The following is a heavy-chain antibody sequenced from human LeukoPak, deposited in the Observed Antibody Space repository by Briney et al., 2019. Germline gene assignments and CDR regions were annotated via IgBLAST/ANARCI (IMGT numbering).Heavy chain of an antibody. CDR1: GGTFSSYA. CDR3: VLGYTYGHLFDY. D-gene: IGHD5-18*01. CDR2: INQNGNEK. J-gene: IGHJ4*02. Sequence: ASVKVSCKASGGTFSSYAMSWVRQAPGKGLEWVAIINQNGNEKYYVDSVKGRFTISRDNAKDSLYLQMNSLRAEDTAIYFCVLGYTYGHLFDYWGQGTLVTVSS. V-gene: IGHV3-7*01.